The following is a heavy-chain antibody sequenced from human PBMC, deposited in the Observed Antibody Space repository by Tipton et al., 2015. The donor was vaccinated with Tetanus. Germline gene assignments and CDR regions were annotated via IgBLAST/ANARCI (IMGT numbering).Heavy chain of an antibody. Sequence: TLSLTCSVSGGSIDSNNYHWGWIRQRPGKGLEWIGTVFHSGRPTLNPSFKSRVTMSVDTSKNQFSLRLASVTVADTAVYYCARPSTTVTPRAFDVWGQGTMVTVSS. CDR3: ARPSTTVTPRAFDV. J-gene: IGHJ3*01. D-gene: IGHD4-17*01. CDR2: VFHSGRP. CDR1: GGSIDSNNYH. V-gene: IGHV4-39*01.